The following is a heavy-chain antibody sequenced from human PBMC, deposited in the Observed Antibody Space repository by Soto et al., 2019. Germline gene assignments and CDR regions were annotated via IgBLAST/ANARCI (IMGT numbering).Heavy chain of an antibody. V-gene: IGHV3-23*01. Sequence: EVQLLESGGGLVQPGGSLRLSCIASGFTFNSYAMSWVRQAPGKGLEWVSGISGSGGSRYYADSVKGRFTISRDNSKTTLYLQMTSLRAEDPAVYYCAKKYYYESVGYYARDGFDIWGQGTLVTVSS. CDR2: ISGSGGSR. CDR1: GFTFNSYA. D-gene: IGHD3-22*01. J-gene: IGHJ3*02. CDR3: AKKYYYESVGYYARDGFDI.